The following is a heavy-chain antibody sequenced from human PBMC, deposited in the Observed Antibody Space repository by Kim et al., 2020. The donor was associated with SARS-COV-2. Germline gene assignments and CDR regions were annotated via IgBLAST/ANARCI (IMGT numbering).Heavy chain of an antibody. CDR3: AKSSRTFSPYYFDF. V-gene: IGHV3-23*01. Sequence: YADSVEGRFTISRDDSKNTLSLQMNSLRAEDTAVYYCAKSSRTFSPYYFDFWGQGTLVTVSS. D-gene: IGHD3-3*01. J-gene: IGHJ4*02.